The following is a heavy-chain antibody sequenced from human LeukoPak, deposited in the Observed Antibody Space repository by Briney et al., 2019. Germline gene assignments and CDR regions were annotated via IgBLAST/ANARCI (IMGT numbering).Heavy chain of an antibody. CDR2: IIPILGIA. V-gene: IGHV1-69*04. D-gene: IGHD5-12*01. CDR3: AESAFRAYSGYDLNY. Sequence: GASVKLSCKACGGTFSSYAISWVRQAPGQGLEWMGRIIPILGIANYAQKFQGRVTITADKSTSTAYMELSGLRSEDTAVYYCAESAFRAYSGYDLNYWGQGTLVTVSS. J-gene: IGHJ4*02. CDR1: GGTFSSYA.